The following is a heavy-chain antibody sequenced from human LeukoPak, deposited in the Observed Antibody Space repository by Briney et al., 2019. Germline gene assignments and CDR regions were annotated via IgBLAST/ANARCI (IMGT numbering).Heavy chain of an antibody. Sequence: GASVKVSCKASGYTFTHYYIHWVRQAPGQGLECMGIINPNGGATSYTQKFQGRVTMTRDTSTSTVYMELSSLRSECTAVYYCARVMVAWFGDKAFDYWGQGTLVTVSS. CDR2: INPNGGAT. CDR1: GYTFTHYY. J-gene: IGHJ4*02. V-gene: IGHV1-46*01. CDR3: ARVMVAWFGDKAFDY. D-gene: IGHD3-10*01.